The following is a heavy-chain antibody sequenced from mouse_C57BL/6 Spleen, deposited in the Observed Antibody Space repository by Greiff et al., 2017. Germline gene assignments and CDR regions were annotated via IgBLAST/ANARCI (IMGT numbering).Heavy chain of an antibody. D-gene: IGHD2-5*01. V-gene: IGHV1-55*01. CDR1: GYTFTSYW. CDR2: IYPGSGST. J-gene: IGHJ4*01. CDR3: ASGSNYGGAMDY. Sequence: QVQLQQPGAELVKPGASVKMSCKASGYTFTSYWITWVKQRPGQGLEWIGDIYPGSGSTNYNEKFKSKATLTVDTSSSTAYRQLSSLTSEDSAVYYCASGSNYGGAMDYWGQGTSVTVSS.